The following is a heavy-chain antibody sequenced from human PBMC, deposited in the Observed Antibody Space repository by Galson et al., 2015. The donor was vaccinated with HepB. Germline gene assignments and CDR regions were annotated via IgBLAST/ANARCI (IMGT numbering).Heavy chain of an antibody. J-gene: IGHJ4*02. CDR2: IIPILGIA. D-gene: IGHD5/OR15-5a*01. V-gene: IGHV1-69*04. CDR3: ARDLKGLYDAEEGDY. CDR1: GGTFSSYA. Sequence: SVKVSCKASGGTFSSYAISWVRQAPGQGLEWMGRIIPILGIANYAQKFQGRVTITADKSTSTAHMELSSLRSEDTAVYYCARDLKGLYDAEEGDYWGQGTLVTVSS.